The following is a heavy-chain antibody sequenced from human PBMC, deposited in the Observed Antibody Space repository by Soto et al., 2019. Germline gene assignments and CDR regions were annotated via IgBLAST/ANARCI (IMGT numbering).Heavy chain of an antibody. V-gene: IGHV4-39*01. CDR3: ARRLYYDSSGFEGGGMDV. CDR2: IYYSGST. CDR1: GGSISCSSYY. Sequence: SETLSLTCTVSGGSISCSSYYWGLIRKPPGKGLEWIGSIYYSGSTYYNPSLKSRVTISVDTSKNQFSLKLSSVTAADTAVYYCARRLYYDSSGFEGGGMDVWGQGTTVT. D-gene: IGHD3-22*01. J-gene: IGHJ6*02.